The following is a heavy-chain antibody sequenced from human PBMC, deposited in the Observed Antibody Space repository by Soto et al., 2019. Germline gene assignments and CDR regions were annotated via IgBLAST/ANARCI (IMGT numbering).Heavy chain of an antibody. D-gene: IGHD1-7*01. Sequence: QVQLQESGPGLVKPSQTLSLTCTVSGGSISSGDYYWSWIRQPPGKGLEWIGYIYYSGSTYYNPSLKSRVTISVDTSKNQFSLKLSSVTAADTAVYYCARTPYNWNYGGYYGMDVWGQGTTVTVSS. V-gene: IGHV4-30-4*01. CDR3: ARTPYNWNYGGYYGMDV. CDR1: GGSISSGDYY. J-gene: IGHJ6*02. CDR2: IYYSGST.